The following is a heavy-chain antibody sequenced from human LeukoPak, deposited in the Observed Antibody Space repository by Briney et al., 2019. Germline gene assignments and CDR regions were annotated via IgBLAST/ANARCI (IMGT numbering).Heavy chain of an antibody. J-gene: IGHJ4*02. V-gene: IGHV3-23*01. CDR1: GLSFSSFA. Sequence: GESLTLSCAASGLSFSSFAMSWVRQAPARGLEWLSSMKGTGETFYADSVRGRSTLFRDDSRNTVYLQLNNLRVEDTAVYYCARASWVSSADAVWWGQGTVVTVSS. CDR3: ARASWVSSADAVW. D-gene: IGHD3-16*01. CDR2: MKGTGET.